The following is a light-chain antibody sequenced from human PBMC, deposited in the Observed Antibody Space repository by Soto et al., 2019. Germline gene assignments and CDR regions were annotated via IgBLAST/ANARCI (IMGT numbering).Light chain of an antibody. CDR2: AVS. V-gene: IGLV2-14*01. J-gene: IGLJ2*01. CDR3: SSYTSRNTLV. Sequence: QSALTQPASVSGSPGQSITISCTGTSSDVGGYNYVSWYQQHPGKAPKLMIYAVSNLPSGVSNRFSGSKSGNTASLTISGLKVEDEADYSCSSYTSRNTLVFGGGTKLTVL. CDR1: SSDVGGYNY.